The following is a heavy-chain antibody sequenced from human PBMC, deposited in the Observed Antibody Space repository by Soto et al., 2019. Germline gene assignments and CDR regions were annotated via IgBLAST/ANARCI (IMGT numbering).Heavy chain of an antibody. Sequence: PSETLSLTCTVSGGSIGSDNYYWGWIRQPPEKGLEWIGSIYYSGTTYYNPSLKSRLTMSVDTSKNHFSLNLSSVTAADTAVYYCARRTGSSTYYFDYWGQGTLVTVSS. J-gene: IGHJ4*02. CDR1: GGSIGSDNYY. CDR2: IYYSGTT. V-gene: IGHV4-39*02. CDR3: ARRTGSSTYYFDY. D-gene: IGHD6-6*01.